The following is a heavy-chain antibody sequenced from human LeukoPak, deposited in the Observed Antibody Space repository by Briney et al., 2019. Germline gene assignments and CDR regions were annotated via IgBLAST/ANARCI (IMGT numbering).Heavy chain of an antibody. D-gene: IGHD6-13*01. J-gene: IGHJ4*02. CDR2: INIDWNSR. V-gene: IGHV3-74*01. Sequence: XXHAPXKXLVWVSLINIDWNSRNYASSVKGRFTISRYNAKNTLYLQMNSLRAEDTAVYYCASASSHRIAAGGYYWGQXTL. CDR3: ASASSHRIAAGGYY.